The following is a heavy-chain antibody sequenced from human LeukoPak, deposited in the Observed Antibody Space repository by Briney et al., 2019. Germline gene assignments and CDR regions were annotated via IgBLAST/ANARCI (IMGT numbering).Heavy chain of an antibody. J-gene: IGHJ4*02. CDR3: ARDIGPSGSYYDY. Sequence: PGGSLRLSCAASGFTVSGTYMSWVRQAPGKGLEWVAVISYDGSNKYYADSVKGRFTISRDNSKNTLYLQMNSLRAEDTAVYYCARDIGPSGSYYDYWGQGTLVTVSS. CDR2: ISYDGSNK. CDR1: GFTVSGTY. D-gene: IGHD1-26*01. V-gene: IGHV3-30-3*01.